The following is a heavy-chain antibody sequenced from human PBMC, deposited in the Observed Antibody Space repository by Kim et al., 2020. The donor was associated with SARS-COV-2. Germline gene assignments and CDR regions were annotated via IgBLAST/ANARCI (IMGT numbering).Heavy chain of an antibody. CDR1: GYTFTSYY. CDR2: INPSGGST. Sequence: ASVKVSCKASGYTFTSYYMHWVRQAPGQGLEWMGIINPSGGSTSYAQKFQGRVTMTRDTSTSTVYMELSSLRSEDTAVYYCAREGAWASQQGVISLSYYYYGMDVWGQETTVTVSS. J-gene: IGHJ6*02. D-gene: IGHD3-10*01. V-gene: IGHV1-46*01. CDR3: AREGAWASQQGVISLSYYYYGMDV.